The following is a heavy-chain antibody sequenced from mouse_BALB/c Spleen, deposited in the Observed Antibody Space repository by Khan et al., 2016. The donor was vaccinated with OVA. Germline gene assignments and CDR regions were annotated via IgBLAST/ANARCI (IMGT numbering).Heavy chain of an antibody. Sequence: VQLKESGAELVKPGESVKLSCSASGFNIKDTYIHWMKQRPEQGLQWIGRIDPPNDNSKYGPTFQAQASLTPDTSSKTAYLQLSSLTTEDTAVDYCATLYGDPFDFWGQGTPVSVSA. CDR2: IDPPNDNS. D-gene: IGHD2-13*01. CDR3: ATLYGDPFDF. J-gene: IGHJ3*01. CDR1: GFNIKDTY. V-gene: IGHV14-3*02.